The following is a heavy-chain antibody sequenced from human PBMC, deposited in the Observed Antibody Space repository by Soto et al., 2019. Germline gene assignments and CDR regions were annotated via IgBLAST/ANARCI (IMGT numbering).Heavy chain of an antibody. D-gene: IGHD1-26*01. Sequence: QLQLQESGSGLVKPSQTLSLTCTVSGGSLSRGGYSWSWIRQPPGKGLEWIGYIFHAGNLYYNPTLWSRVTMSGPTSSNQFSLELNSVTAADTAAYFCARDGGIGSWFAPWGPGTLVTVSS. CDR3: ARDGGIGSWFAP. J-gene: IGHJ5*02. V-gene: IGHV4-30-2*01. CDR2: IFHAGNL. CDR1: GGSLSRGGYS.